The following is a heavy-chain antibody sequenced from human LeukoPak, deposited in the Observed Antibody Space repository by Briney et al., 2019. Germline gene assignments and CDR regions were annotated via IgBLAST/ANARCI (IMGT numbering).Heavy chain of an antibody. J-gene: IGHJ5*02. Sequence: TGGSLRLSCAASGFDLNTYEMNWVRQAPGKGLEWIADITISGHTKNYADSVKGRFTISRDNAGTSLYLQMSSLTVEDTGVYYCARGDPHADLWGQGTLVTVSS. V-gene: IGHV3-48*03. CDR2: ITISGHTK. CDR1: GFDLNTYE. CDR3: ARGDPHADL.